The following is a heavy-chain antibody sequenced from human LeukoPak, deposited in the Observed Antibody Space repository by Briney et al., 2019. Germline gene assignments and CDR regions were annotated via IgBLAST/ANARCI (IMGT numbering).Heavy chain of an antibody. D-gene: IGHD3-22*01. CDR1: GFDFSSYG. V-gene: IGHV3-33*03. Sequence: PGGSLRLSCAASGFDFSSYGMHWVRQAPGKGLESVAVIWYDGSREYYADSVKGRFTISRDNSKNMVYLQMNSLRVEDTAVYYCARRNYGYLVDRWGQGTLVTVSS. CDR3: ARRNYGYLVDR. J-gene: IGHJ4*02. CDR2: IWYDGSRE.